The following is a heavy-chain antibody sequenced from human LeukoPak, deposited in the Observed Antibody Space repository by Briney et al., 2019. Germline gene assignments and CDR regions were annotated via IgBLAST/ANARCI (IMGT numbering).Heavy chain of an antibody. Sequence: SETLSLTCTVSGGSISSSSYYWGWIRQPPGKGLEWIGSIYYSGSTYYNPSLKSRVTISVDTSKNQFSLKLSSVTAADTAVYYCASRDCTNGVCSDYWGQGTLVTVSS. CDR3: ASRDCTNGVCSDY. D-gene: IGHD2-8*01. J-gene: IGHJ4*02. V-gene: IGHV4-39*01. CDR2: IYYSGST. CDR1: GGSISSSSYY.